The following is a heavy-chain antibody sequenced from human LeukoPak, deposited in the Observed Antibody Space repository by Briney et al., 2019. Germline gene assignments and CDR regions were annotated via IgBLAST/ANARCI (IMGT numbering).Heavy chain of an antibody. J-gene: IGHJ5*02. CDR1: GYTFTGYY. D-gene: IGHD1-7*01. V-gene: IGHV1-2*02. CDR2: INPNSGGT. Sequence: PLASVKVSCKASGYTFTGYYMHWVRQAPGQGLEWMGWINPNSGGTNYAQKFQGRVTITADESTSTAYMELSSLRSEDTAVYYCARASITGITRWFDPWGQGTLVTVSS. CDR3: ARASITGITRWFDP.